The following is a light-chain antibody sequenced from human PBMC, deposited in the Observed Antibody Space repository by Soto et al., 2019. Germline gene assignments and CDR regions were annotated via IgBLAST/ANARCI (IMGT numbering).Light chain of an antibody. CDR3: LLYYDPIRV. V-gene: IGLV7-46*01. CDR1: TGTVTTYHF. Sequence: QAVVTQEPSLTVSPGGTVTLTCGSSTGTVTTYHFPYWFQQKPGQAPTALIFDTRNRHSWTPARFSGSLLGGKAALTLSGAEPEDEADYYCLLYYDPIRVFGGVTQLTVL. J-gene: IGLJ7*01. CDR2: DTR.